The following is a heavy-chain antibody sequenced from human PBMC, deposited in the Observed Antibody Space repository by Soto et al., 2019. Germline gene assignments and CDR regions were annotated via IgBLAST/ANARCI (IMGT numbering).Heavy chain of an antibody. CDR3: AAMDSGF. V-gene: IGHV3-73*01. J-gene: IGHJ4*02. CDR2: IRSKPKNYAT. CDR1: GFTFSDSA. D-gene: IGHD5-12*01. Sequence: EVQLVESGGGLVQPGGSLKLSCAASGFTFSDSAMHWFRQASGKGLEWVGRIRSKPKNYATAYAASVQGRFTISRDDSRNMAYLQMNSLRTEDSAFYYSAAMDSGFWGQGTLVTVSS.